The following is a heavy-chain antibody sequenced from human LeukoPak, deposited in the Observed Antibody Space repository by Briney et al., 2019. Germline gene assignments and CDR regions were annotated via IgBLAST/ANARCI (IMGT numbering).Heavy chain of an antibody. J-gene: IGHJ4*02. Sequence: PGGSLRLSCVASGFTFSSYGMHWVRQAPGKGLEWVALISYDGSNKYYADSVKGRFTISRDNSKNTLSLQMNSLRAEDAAVYYCAKLLPSIAAFDYWGQGTLVTVSS. CDR3: AKLLPSIAAFDY. CDR2: ISYDGSNK. CDR1: GFTFSSYG. D-gene: IGHD6-6*01. V-gene: IGHV3-30*18.